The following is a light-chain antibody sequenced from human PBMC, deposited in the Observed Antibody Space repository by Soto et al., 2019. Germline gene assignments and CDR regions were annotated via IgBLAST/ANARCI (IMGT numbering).Light chain of an antibody. CDR1: QNIYNY. V-gene: IGKV1-39*01. CDR2: AAT. J-gene: IGKJ5*01. CDR3: QQTHSTPVT. Sequence: DIQMTQSPSSLSASVGDRVTVTCRTSQNIYNYLNWYQQRPGKAPKLLIYAATSVQSGVPSRFSGSGSGTDFTLTISSLHPEDFATYYCQQTHSTPVTFGQGTRLEIK.